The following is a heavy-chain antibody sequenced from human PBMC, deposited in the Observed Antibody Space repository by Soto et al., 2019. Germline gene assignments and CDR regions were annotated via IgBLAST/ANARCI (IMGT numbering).Heavy chain of an antibody. J-gene: IGHJ4*02. CDR1: GGSISSYY. CDR3: ARSILGDFDY. D-gene: IGHD2-15*01. CDR2: IYYSGST. Sequence: QVQLQESGPGLVKPSETLSLTCTVSGGSISSYYWSWIRQPPGKGLEWIGYIYYSGSTNYNPSLKSRVTISVHTSKHQFPLKLSSVPAADTAVYYCARSILGDFDYWGQGTLVTVSS. V-gene: IGHV4-59*01.